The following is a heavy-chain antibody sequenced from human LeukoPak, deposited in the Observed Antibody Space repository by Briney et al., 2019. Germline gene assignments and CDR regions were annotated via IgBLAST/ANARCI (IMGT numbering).Heavy chain of an antibody. V-gene: IGHV7-4-1*02. D-gene: IGHD6-13*01. J-gene: IGHJ4*02. CDR3: ARYRPRVAAAENDY. CDR1: GYTFTSYA. CDR2: INTNTGNP. Sequence: ASVKVSCKASGYTFTSYAMNWVRQAPGQGLEWMGWINTNTGNPTYAQGFTGRFVFSLDTSVSTAYLQISSLKSEDTAVYYCARYRPRVAAAENDYWGQGTLVTVSS.